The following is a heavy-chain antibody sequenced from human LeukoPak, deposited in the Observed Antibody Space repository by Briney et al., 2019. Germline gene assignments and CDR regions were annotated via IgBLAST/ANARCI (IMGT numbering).Heavy chain of an antibody. CDR1: GGTFSSYS. D-gene: IGHD3-16*01. CDR3: ARDAHEGGNSYNYGLHV. V-gene: IGHV1-69*10. J-gene: IGHJ6*02. Sequence: SVKVSCKASGGTFSSYSVSWVRQAPGQGLEWMGRIIPIIDIANYAQKFQGRVSITADKSATNVFMELSSLRPEDTAMYYCARDAHEGGNSYNYGLHVWGQGTAVTVSS. CDR2: IIPIIDIA.